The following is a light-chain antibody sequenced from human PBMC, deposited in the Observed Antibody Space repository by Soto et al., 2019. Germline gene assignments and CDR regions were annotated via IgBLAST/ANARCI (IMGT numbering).Light chain of an antibody. J-gene: IGLJ1*01. CDR2: EVN. CDR3: ISHAGASNA. V-gene: IGLV2-8*01. CDR1: SSDVGATDY. Sequence: QSALTQPPSASGSPGQSVAISCTGTSSDVGATDYVSWYQQHSGKAPKLLLYEVNKRPSGVPDRFSGSKSGNTASLTVSALQADDEADYYSISHAGASNALGTGTKVTVL.